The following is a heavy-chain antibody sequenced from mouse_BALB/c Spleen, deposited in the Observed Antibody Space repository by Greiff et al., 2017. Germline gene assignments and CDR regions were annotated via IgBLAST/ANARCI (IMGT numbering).Heavy chain of an antibody. D-gene: IGHD2-1*01. V-gene: IGHV2-9-2*01. CDR1: GFSLTSYD. J-gene: IGHJ2*01. CDR3: VRHGNPYFDY. Sequence: VKLQESGPGLVAPSQSLSITCTVSGFSLTSYDISWIRQPPGKGLEWLGVIWTGGGTNYNSAFMSRLSISKDNSKSQVFLKMNSLQTDDTAIYYCVRHGNPYFDYWGQGTTLTVSS. CDR2: IWTGGGT.